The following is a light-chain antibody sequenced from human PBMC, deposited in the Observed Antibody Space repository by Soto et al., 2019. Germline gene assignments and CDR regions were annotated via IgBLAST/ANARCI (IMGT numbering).Light chain of an antibody. Sequence: EIVMTQSPATLSVSPGERATLSCRASQSVSSNLAWYQQKPGQAPRLLIYGASTRATGIPARFSGSGSGTEFTLTISSLQSEDFAVYYCQQYNNWPPPTCGQGTKVEIK. CDR3: QQYNNWPPPT. CDR2: GAS. CDR1: QSVSSN. V-gene: IGKV3-15*01. J-gene: IGKJ1*01.